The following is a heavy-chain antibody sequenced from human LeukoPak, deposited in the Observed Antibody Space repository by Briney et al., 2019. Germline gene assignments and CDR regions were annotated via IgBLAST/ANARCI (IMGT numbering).Heavy chain of an antibody. Sequence: GGCLRLSCAASGFTFSSYAMHWVRQAPGKGLEWVAVISYDGSNKYYADSVKGRFTISRDNSKNTLYLQMNSLRAEDTAVYYCARDPDRHSSGWFDYWGQGTLVTVSS. CDR3: ARDPDRHSSGWFDY. D-gene: IGHD6-19*01. CDR1: GFTFSSYA. V-gene: IGHV3-30*04. J-gene: IGHJ4*02. CDR2: ISYDGSNK.